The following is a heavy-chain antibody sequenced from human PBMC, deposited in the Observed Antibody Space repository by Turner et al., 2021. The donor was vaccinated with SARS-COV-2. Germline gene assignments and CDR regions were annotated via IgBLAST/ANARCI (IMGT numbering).Heavy chain of an antibody. CDR1: GFTVSSNY. CDR2: IYSGGST. J-gene: IGHJ3*02. CDR3: ARGYSSGWYQSGAFDI. Sequence: EVQLLESGERLIQPGGSLRLSCAASGFTVSSNYMSWVRQDPGKGLEWVSVIYSGGSTYYADSVKGRFTISRDNSKNTLYLQMNSLRAEDTAVYYCARGYSSGWYQSGAFDIWGQGTMVTVSS. V-gene: IGHV3-53*01. D-gene: IGHD6-19*01.